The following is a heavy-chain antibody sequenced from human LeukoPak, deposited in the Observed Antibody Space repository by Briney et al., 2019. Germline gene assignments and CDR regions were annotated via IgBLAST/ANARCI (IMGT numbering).Heavy chain of an antibody. J-gene: IGHJ4*02. CDR2: ISSNGVTT. Sequence: GGSLRLSCTASGFTFSSYAMNWVRQAPGKGLEWVSVISSNGVTTYYADSVKGRFTISRDNSKNTTYLQMNSLRADDTAVYYCAKDRDYYDDWGQGTLVTVSS. CDR1: GFTFSSYA. CDR3: AKDRDYYDD. V-gene: IGHV3-23*01.